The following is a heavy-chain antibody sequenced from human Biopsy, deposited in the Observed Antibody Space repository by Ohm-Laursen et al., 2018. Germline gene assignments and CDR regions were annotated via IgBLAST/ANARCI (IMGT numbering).Heavy chain of an antibody. V-gene: IGHV3-33*01. CDR3: VTDRLDDITKVRGIMTD. J-gene: IGHJ4*02. Sequence: SLRLSCAASGFNFSAYGMHWVRQAPDKGLEWVALTWDDGSHQYCADSVKGRFTISRDNSKNSLYLHINTLRVEDTAVYYCVTDRLDDITKVRGIMTDWGQGTLVTVSS. CDR2: TWDDGSHQ. D-gene: IGHD3-10*01. CDR1: GFNFSAYG.